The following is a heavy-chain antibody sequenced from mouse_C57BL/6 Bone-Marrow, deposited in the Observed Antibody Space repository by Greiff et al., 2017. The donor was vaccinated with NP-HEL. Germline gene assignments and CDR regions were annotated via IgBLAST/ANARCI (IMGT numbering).Heavy chain of an antibody. CDR2: ISNGGGST. D-gene: IGHD1-1*01. Sequence: DVHLVESGGGLVQPGGSLKLSCAASGFTFSDYYMYWVRQTPEKRLEWVAYISNGGGSTYYPDTVKGRFTISRDNAKNTLYLQMSRLKSEDTAMYYCARPSYGSSYAWFAYWGQGTLVTVSA. V-gene: IGHV5-12*01. CDR1: GFTFSDYY. CDR3: ARPSYGSSYAWFAY. J-gene: IGHJ3*01.